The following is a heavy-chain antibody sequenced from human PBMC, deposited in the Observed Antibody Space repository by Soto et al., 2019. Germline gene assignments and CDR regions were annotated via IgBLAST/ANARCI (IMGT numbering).Heavy chain of an antibody. CDR1: GFTFSTYT. V-gene: IGHV3-23*01. J-gene: IGHJ4*02. Sequence: HPGGSLRLSCAASGFTFSTYTMTWVRQAPGKGLEWVSSVGGSGDGTYYADSVKGRFTISRDNSKNTLYLQMNSLRAEDTAIYYCEKAREVTLVRIPLAQWGQGTLVTVSS. CDR3: EKAREVTLVRIPLAQ. CDR2: VGGSGDGT. D-gene: IGHD2-2*02.